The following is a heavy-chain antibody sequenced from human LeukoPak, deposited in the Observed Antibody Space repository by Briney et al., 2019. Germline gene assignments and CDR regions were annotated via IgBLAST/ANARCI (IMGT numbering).Heavy chain of an antibody. CDR2: FDPEDGET. Sequence: ASVKVSCKVSGYTLTELSMHWVRQAPGKGLEWMGGFDPEDGETIYAQKFQGRVTMTRDTSISTAYMELSRLRSDDTAVYYCARDQKGIAAAGKGPPLDVWGKGTTVTVSS. CDR1: GYTLTELS. J-gene: IGHJ6*04. V-gene: IGHV1-24*01. D-gene: IGHD6-13*01. CDR3: ARDQKGIAAAGKGPPLDV.